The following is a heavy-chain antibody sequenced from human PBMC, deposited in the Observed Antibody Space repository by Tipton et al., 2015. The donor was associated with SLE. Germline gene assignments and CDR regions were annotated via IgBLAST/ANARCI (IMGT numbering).Heavy chain of an antibody. CDR2: IIPIFGTA. V-gene: IGHV1-69*01. Sequence: QSGAEVKKPGSSVKVSCKASGGTFSSYAISWVRQAPGQGLEWMGGIIPIFGTANYAQKFQGRVTITADESTSTAYMELRSLRSDDTAVYYCARVVGATGWFDPWGQGTLVTVSS. CDR3: ARVVGATGWFDP. J-gene: IGHJ5*02. CDR1: GGTFSSYA. D-gene: IGHD1-26*01.